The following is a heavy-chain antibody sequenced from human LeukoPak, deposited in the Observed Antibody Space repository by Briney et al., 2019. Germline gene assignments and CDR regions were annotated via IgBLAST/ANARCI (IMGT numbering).Heavy chain of an antibody. J-gene: IGHJ4*02. CDR2: ISYDGSNK. D-gene: IGHD3-9*01. Sequence: GRSLRLSCAASGFTFSSYGMHWVRQAPGKGLEWVAVISYDGSNKYYADSVKGRFTISRDNSKNTLYRQMNSLRAENTAVYYCAKDGGDPYDILTGEGRLMDYWGQGTLVTVSS. CDR1: GFTFSSYG. CDR3: AKDGGDPYDILTGEGRLMDY. V-gene: IGHV3-30*18.